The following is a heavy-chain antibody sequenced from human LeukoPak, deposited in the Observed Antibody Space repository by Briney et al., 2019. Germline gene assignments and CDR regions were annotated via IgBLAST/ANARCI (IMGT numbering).Heavy chain of an antibody. J-gene: IGHJ5*02. CDR3: ARDGNYGDYGWFDP. Sequence: ASVKVSCKASGYTFTGYYMHWVRQAPGQGLEWMGWINPNSGGTNYAQKFQGRVTMTRDTSISTAYMELSGLRSDDTAVYYCARDGNYGDYGWFDPWGQGTLVTVSS. CDR1: GYTFTGYY. V-gene: IGHV1-2*02. CDR2: INPNSGGT. D-gene: IGHD4-17*01.